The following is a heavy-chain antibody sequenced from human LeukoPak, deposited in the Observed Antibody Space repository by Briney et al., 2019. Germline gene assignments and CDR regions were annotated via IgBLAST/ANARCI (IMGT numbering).Heavy chain of an antibody. CDR2: ISSSSSYI. CDR1: GFTFSSYS. J-gene: IGHJ4*02. V-gene: IGHV3-21*01. CDR3: ARDLPSSSWYFDY. D-gene: IGHD6-13*01. Sequence: GGSLRLSCAASGFTFSSYSMNWVRQAPGKGLEWVSSISSSSSYIYYADSVKGRFTISRDNAKNSLYLQMNSLRAEDTAVYYCARDLPSSSWYFDYWGQGTLVTVSS.